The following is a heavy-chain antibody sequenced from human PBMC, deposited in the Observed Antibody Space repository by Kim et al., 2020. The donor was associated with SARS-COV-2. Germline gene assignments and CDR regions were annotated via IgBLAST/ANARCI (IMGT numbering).Heavy chain of an antibody. CDR3: ARGADSNSNWFDP. Sequence: YLQKFPGRVAINRDASASTVLMELSSLRSEDTAVYYCARGADSNSNWFDPWGQGTLVTVSS. J-gene: IGHJ5*02. V-gene: IGHV1-3*01. D-gene: IGHD2-2*01.